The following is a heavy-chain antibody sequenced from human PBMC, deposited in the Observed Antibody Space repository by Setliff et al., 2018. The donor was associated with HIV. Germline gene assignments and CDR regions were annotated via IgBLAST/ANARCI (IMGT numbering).Heavy chain of an antibody. CDR1: GDTFRTHA. D-gene: IGHD1-1*01. Sequence: GASVKVSCKTSGDTFRTHAISWVRQAPGQGLEWMGGIIPILNKPNYAQKLQCRVTMTTDTSTSTAYMELRSLRSDDTAVYYCARRARESTALHSDWNDVLFFDYWGQGTLVTVSS. CDR3: ARRARESTALHSDWNDVLFFDY. V-gene: IGHV1-18*01. J-gene: IGHJ4*02. CDR2: IIPILNKP.